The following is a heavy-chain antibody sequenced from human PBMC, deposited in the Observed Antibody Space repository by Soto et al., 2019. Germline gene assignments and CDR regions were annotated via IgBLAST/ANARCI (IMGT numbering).Heavy chain of an antibody. CDR2: ISGDGVTT. J-gene: IGHJ4*02. V-gene: IGHV3-74*01. CDR3: ARDYYGLLTGYYTDY. CDR1: GFPFSSYW. Sequence: EVQLVESGGDLVQRGGSLRLSCAASGFPFSSYWMHWVRHTPGKVLDWVARISGDGVTTYYADSVTGRFTVSRDNAKNTLSLKISGLRAEDTAVYYCARDYYGLLTGYYTDYWGQGTLVSVSS. D-gene: IGHD3-9*01.